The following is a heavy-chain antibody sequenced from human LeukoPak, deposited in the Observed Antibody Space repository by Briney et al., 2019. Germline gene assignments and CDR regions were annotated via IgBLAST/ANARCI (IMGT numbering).Heavy chain of an antibody. Sequence: PGGSLRLSCAASGLTFSSYGMHWVRQAPPKGLEGVIFIPYDGSNEYYADSVKGRFTIYRDNSKNAVYLQMNSLSGEDTAVYYCCGDFDYWGQGTLVTVSS. CDR1: GLTFSSYG. CDR3: CGDFDY. J-gene: IGHJ4*02. D-gene: IGHD2-21*01. CDR2: IPYDGSNE. V-gene: IGHV3-30*02.